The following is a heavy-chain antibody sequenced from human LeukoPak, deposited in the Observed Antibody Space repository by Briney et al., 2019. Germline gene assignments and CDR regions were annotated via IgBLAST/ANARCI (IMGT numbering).Heavy chain of an antibody. CDR2: IDPSDSYP. CDR1: GYSFTSYW. CDR3: ARQPSFVVEHYYYGMDV. V-gene: IGHV5-10-1*01. Sequence: GESLKISCKGSGYSFTSYWISWVRQMPGKGLEWMGRIDPSDSYPNYSPSFQGHVTISADKSISTAYLQWSSLKASDTAMYYCARQPSFVVEHYYYGMDVWGQGTTVTVSS. J-gene: IGHJ6*02. D-gene: IGHD2-21*01.